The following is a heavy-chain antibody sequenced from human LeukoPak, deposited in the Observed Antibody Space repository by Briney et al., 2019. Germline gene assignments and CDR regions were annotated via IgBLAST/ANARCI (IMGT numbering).Heavy chain of an antibody. CDR3: ARHRGGWLRAFDY. D-gene: IGHD5-12*01. J-gene: IGHJ4*02. CDR2: IYPGDSDT. CDR1: GYIFTNYW. V-gene: IGHV5-51*01. Sequence: GESLKMSCKASGYIFTNYWIGWVRQMPGKGLEWMGIIYPGDSDTRYSPSFQGQVTISVDKSISTAYLQWSSLKASDIAMYYCARHRGGWLRAFDYWGQGTLVTVSS.